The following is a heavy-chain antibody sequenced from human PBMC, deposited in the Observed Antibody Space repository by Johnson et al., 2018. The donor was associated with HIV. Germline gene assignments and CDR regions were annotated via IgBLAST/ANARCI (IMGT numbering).Heavy chain of an antibody. V-gene: IGHV3-13*01. CDR2: IGTAGDT. CDR3: AREKLRYSRPSKHDAFDI. D-gene: IGHD6-13*01. CDR1: GFTFSSYD. Sequence: VQLVESGGGLVQPGGSLRLSCAASGFTFSSYDMHWVRQATGKGLEWVSAIGTAGDTYYPGSVKGRFTISRENAKNSLYLQMNSLRAEDTAVYYCAREKLRYSRPSKHDAFDIWGQGTMVTVSS. J-gene: IGHJ3*02.